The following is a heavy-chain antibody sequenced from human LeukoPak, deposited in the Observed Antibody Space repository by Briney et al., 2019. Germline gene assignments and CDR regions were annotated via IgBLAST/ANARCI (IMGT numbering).Heavy chain of an antibody. CDR2: INPSGGST. Sequence: ASVKVSCKASGYTFTSYYMHRVRQAPGQGLEWMGIINPSGGSTSYAQKFQGRVTMTRDTSTSTVYMELSSLRSEDTAVYYCARLGRPFVVVPAASRGTTKPDLRGRDYWGQGTLVTVSS. CDR3: ARLGRPFVVVPAASRGTTKPDLRGRDY. V-gene: IGHV1-46*01. J-gene: IGHJ4*02. D-gene: IGHD2-2*01. CDR1: GYTFTSYY.